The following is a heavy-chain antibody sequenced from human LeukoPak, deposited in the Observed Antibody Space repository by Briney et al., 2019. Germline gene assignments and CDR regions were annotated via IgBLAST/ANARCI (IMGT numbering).Heavy chain of an antibody. D-gene: IGHD5-18*01. CDR1: GYTFTSYG. Sequence: ASVKVSCKASGYTFTSYGISWVRQAPGQGLEWMGIINPSGGSTSYAQKFQGRVTMTRDTSTSTVYMELSSLRSEDTAVYYCAREGYSYGDYWGQGTLVTVSS. J-gene: IGHJ4*02. V-gene: IGHV1-46*01. CDR3: AREGYSYGDY. CDR2: INPSGGST.